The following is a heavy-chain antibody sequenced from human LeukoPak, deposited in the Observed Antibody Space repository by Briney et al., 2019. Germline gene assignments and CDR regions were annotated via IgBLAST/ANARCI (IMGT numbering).Heavy chain of an antibody. CDR3: ARANFLYCSSSTCLFDY. CDR1: GYTFTDYY. CDR2: INPNDGDT. V-gene: IGHV1-2*02. Sequence: ASVKVSCKASGYTFTDYYMHWVRQAPGQGFEWMGWINPNDGDTNYAQKFQGRVTLTRDTSISTAHMEVSRLRSDDTAVYYCARANFLYCSSSTCLFDYWGQGTLVTVSS. D-gene: IGHD2-2*01. J-gene: IGHJ4*02.